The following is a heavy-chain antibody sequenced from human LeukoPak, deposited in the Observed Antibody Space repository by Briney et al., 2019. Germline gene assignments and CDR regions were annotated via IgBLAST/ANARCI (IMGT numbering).Heavy chain of an antibody. CDR1: GYTFTGYY. D-gene: IGHD2-2*01. Sequence: ASVKVSCKASGYTFTGYYMHWVRQAPGQGLERMGRINPNSGGTNYAQKFQGRVTMTRDTSISTAYMELSRLRSDDTAVYYCARSSTSSKGAFDIWGQGTMVTVSS. CDR2: INPNSGGT. CDR3: ARSSTSSKGAFDI. V-gene: IGHV1-2*06. J-gene: IGHJ3*02.